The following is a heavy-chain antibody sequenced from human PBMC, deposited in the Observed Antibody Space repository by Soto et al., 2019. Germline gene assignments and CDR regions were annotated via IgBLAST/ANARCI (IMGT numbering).Heavy chain of an antibody. CDR1: GYTFSSYG. V-gene: IGHV1-18*01. D-gene: IGHD3-16*01. Sequence: ASVKVSCKASGYTFSSYGISWVRQAPGQGLEWMGWINGYNGNTNYAQKLQGRVTMTIDTSTSTGYMELRSLRSDDTAVYYCARDRGGDGMDVWGQGTTVTVSS. J-gene: IGHJ6*02. CDR3: ARDRGGDGMDV. CDR2: INGYNGNT.